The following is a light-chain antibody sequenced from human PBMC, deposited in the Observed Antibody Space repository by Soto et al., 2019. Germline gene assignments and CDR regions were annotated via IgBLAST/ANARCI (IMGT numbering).Light chain of an antibody. J-gene: IGLJ2*01. CDR2: EVN. CDR3: SSYAGSNNLV. V-gene: IGLV2-8*01. Sequence: QSVLTQPPSASGSPGQSVTISWTGTSSDVGGYNYVSWYQQHPGKAPKLMIYEVNKRPSGVPDRFSGSKSGNTASLTVSGLQAEDEADYYCSSYAGSNNLVFGGGTKLTVL. CDR1: SSDVGGYNY.